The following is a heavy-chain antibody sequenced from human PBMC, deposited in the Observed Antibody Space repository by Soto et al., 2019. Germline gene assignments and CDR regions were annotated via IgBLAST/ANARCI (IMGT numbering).Heavy chain of an antibody. J-gene: IGHJ6*02. Sequence: PGESLKISCKGSGYSFTSYWIGWVRQMPGKGLEWMGIIYPGDADTRYSPSFQGQVTISADKSISTAYLQWSSLKASDTAMYYCARNDKGDWNYVDYYYYGMDVSGQGTTVTVSS. CDR1: GYSFTSYW. CDR2: IYPGDADT. V-gene: IGHV5-51*01. D-gene: IGHD1-7*01. CDR3: ARNDKGDWNYVDYYYYGMDV.